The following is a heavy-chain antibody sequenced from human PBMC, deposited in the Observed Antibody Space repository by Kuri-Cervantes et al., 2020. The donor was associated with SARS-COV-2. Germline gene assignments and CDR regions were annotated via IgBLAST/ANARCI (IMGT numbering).Heavy chain of an antibody. D-gene: IGHD2-8*01. J-gene: IGHJ3*01. CDR3: ARRYCTFDICPDAFDV. V-gene: IGHV1-2*04. CDR2: INPNSGGT. CDR1: GYTFTGYY. Sequence: ASVKVSCKASGYTFTGYYMHWVRQAPGQGLEWMGWINPNSGGTNYAQKFQGWVTMTRDTSISTVYMELSRLRSDDTAVYYCARRYCTFDICPDAFDVWGQGTMVTVSS.